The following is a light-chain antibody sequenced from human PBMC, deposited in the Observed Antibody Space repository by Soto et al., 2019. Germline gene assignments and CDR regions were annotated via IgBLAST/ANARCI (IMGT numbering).Light chain of an antibody. CDR2: DAS. CDR1: QDISSA. CDR3: QQYNSYSPS. V-gene: IGKV1-13*02. J-gene: IGKJ5*01. Sequence: AIQLTQSPSSLSASVGDRVTITCRASQDISSALAWYQQKPGKAPKLLIYDASSLESGVPSRFSGSGSGTKFTLTISSLQPDDFATYYCQQYNSYSPSFGQGTRLEIK.